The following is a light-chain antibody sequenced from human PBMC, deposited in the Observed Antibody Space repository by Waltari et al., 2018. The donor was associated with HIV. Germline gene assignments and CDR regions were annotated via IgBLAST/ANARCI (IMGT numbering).Light chain of an antibody. V-gene: IGKV4-1*01. CDR3: QQYYTTPLT. J-gene: IGKJ4*01. CDR2: WTS. Sequence: DIVMTKSPDSLAVSLGERATINCKSSQSVLYSSNNNNYLAWYQQKPGQPPKLLIYWTSARESGVPDRFSGSGSVTDFTLTISSLQAEDVAVYYCQQYYTTPLTFGGGTKVEIK. CDR1: QSVLYSSNNNNY.